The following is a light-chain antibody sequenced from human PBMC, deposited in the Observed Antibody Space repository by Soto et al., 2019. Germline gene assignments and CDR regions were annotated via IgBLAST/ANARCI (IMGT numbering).Light chain of an antibody. V-gene: IGLV2-14*01. CDR3: SSYTSSSTLEVV. J-gene: IGLJ2*01. CDR1: SSDVWGYNY. Sequence: QSALTQPASVSGSPGQSITISCTGTSSDVWGYNYVSWYQQHPGKAPKLMIYDVSNRPSGVSNRFSGSKSGNTASLAISGLQAEDEADYYCSSYTSSSTLEVVFGGGTKVTVL. CDR2: DVS.